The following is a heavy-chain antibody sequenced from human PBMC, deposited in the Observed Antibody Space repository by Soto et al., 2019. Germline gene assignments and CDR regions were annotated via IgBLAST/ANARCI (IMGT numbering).Heavy chain of an antibody. CDR3: ARGSSIAGLYYGMDV. CDR2: YYYSGST. Sequence: QVQLQESGPGLVKPSQTLSLTCTVSDGSISSGGYYWTWLRQHPGQGLVWIGYYYYSGSTYYNPSLNSLVTISLDTSKNQFSLKLSSVTAADTAVYYCARGSSIAGLYYGMDVWGQGTTVTVSS. J-gene: IGHJ6*02. CDR1: DGSISSGGYY. V-gene: IGHV4-31*01. D-gene: IGHD6-6*01.